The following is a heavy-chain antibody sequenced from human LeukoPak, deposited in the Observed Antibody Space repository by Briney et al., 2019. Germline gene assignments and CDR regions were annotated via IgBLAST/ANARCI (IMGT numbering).Heavy chain of an antibody. CDR3: ASKGYCSGGSCYTDYYYYGMDV. J-gene: IGHJ6*02. CDR2: IIPILGIA. D-gene: IGHD2-15*01. V-gene: IGHV1-69*04. Sequence: SVKVSCKASGDTFSSYAIIWVRRAPGQGLEWMGRIIPILGIANYAQKFQGRVTITADKSTSTAYMELSSLRSEDTAVYYCASKGYCSGGSCYTDYYYYGMDVWGQGTTVTVSS. CDR1: GDTFSSYA.